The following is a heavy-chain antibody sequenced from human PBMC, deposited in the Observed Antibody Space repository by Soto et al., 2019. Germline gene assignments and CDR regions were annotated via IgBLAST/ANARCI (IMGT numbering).Heavy chain of an antibody. D-gene: IGHD6-19*01. J-gene: IGHJ3*02. CDR3: ATWYSSPDI. CDR1: GFTFSSYG. V-gene: IGHV3-30*03. Sequence: GGSLRLSCAASGFTFSSYGMHWVRQAPGKGLEWVAVISYDGSNKYYADSVKGRFTISRDNSKNTLYLQMNSLRAEDTAVYYCATWYSSPDIWGQGXMVTVSS. CDR2: ISYDGSNK.